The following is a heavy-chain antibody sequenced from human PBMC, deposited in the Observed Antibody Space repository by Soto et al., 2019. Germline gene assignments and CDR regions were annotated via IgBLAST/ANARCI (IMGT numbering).Heavy chain of an antibody. CDR2: INPGDGTT. CDR3: ERSLHLQKGWAFDF. V-gene: IGHV1-46*01. Sequence: QVQLVQSGAEVKKPGASVKVSCKASGYTFTTYFIQWVRQAPGQGLEWMGIINPGDGTTSYAQKFRGRVTRPGNTSRTKVNMARRSWTLEARAVYSCERSLHLQKGWAFDFGGQGPLVPVSS. J-gene: IGHJ4*02. D-gene: IGHD3-10*01. CDR1: GYTFTTYF.